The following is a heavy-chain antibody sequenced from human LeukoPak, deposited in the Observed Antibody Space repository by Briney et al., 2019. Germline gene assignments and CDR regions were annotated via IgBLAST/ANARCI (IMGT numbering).Heavy chain of an antibody. D-gene: IGHD3-22*01. Sequence: GGSLRLSCAASGFTFSTYWMHWVRHAPGKGLVWVSRISSDGIITTYADSVKGRFTISRDNAKNTLHLQMDSLRVEDTAVYYCARRYDNSGYYDFWGQGTLVTVSS. CDR2: ISSDGIIT. V-gene: IGHV3-74*03. CDR1: GFTFSTYW. J-gene: IGHJ4*02. CDR3: ARRYDNSGYYDF.